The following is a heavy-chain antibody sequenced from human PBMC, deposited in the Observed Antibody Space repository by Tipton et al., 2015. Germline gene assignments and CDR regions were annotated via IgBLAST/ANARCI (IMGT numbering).Heavy chain of an antibody. CDR2: IYSGGSK. V-gene: IGHV3-53*01. J-gene: IGHJ4*02. D-gene: IGHD3-22*01. CDR1: GGSISSGGSY. CDR3: ARNYDGSGYYARLDFGY. Sequence: LSLTCTVSGGSISSGGSYWTWVRQAPGKGLEWVSVIYSGGSKYYADSVKGRFTISRDNSKNTLYLQMNSLRADDTAVYYCARNYDGSGYYARLDFGYWGQGTLVTVSS.